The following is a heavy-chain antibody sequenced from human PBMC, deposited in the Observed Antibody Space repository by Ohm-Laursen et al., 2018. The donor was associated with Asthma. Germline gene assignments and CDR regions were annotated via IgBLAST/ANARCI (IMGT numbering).Heavy chain of an antibody. CDR2: ISYGGSKK. D-gene: IGHD3-10*01. J-gene: IGHJ5*02. CDR3: ARDITMVRGVIIDNWFDP. CDR1: GFSFSSYA. V-gene: IGHV3-30*03. Sequence: SLRLSCAASGFSFSSYAMHWVRQAPGMGLEWVAVISYGGSKKFYADSVKGRFTISRDNSKNTLYLQMNSLRAEDTAVYYCARDITMVRGVIIDNWFDPWGQGTLVTVSS.